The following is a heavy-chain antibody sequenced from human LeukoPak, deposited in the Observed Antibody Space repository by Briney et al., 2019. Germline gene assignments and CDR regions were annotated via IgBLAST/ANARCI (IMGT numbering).Heavy chain of an antibody. CDR1: GFTFSNYG. Sequence: GGSLRLSCAASGFTFSNYGMHWVRQAPGKGLEWVAAISYDGSNKYYVDSVKGRFTISRDNSKNTLYLQMNSLRAEDTAVYYCAKDYTENYDILTGYYTCPFDYWGQGTLVTVSS. CDR2: ISYDGSNK. D-gene: IGHD3-9*01. J-gene: IGHJ4*02. CDR3: AKDYTENYDILTGYYTCPFDY. V-gene: IGHV3-30*18.